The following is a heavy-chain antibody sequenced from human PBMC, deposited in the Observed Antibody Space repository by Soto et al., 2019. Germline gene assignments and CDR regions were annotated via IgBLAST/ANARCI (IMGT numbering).Heavy chain of an antibody. Sequence: ASVKVSCKASGYTFTSYAMHWVRQAPGQRLEWMGWINAGNGNTKYSQKFQGRVTITRDTSASTAYMELSSLRSEDTAVYYCARAPRITIFGVLIGRIDPWGQGTLVTLSS. D-gene: IGHD3-3*01. J-gene: IGHJ5*02. CDR2: INAGNGNT. CDR1: GYTFTSYA. V-gene: IGHV1-3*01. CDR3: ARAPRITIFGVLIGRIDP.